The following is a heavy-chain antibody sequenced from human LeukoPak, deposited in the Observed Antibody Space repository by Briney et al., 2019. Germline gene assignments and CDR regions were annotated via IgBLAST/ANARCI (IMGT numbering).Heavy chain of an antibody. D-gene: IGHD6-19*01. CDR1: GASISNYY. J-gene: IGHJ4*02. V-gene: IGHV4-4*07. CDR3: ASSPDSSGYYGDPH. CDR2: IYTSGST. Sequence: PSETLSLTCNVSGASISNYYWSWIRQPAGKGLEWIGRIYTSGSTNYNPSLKSRATMSVDTSKNHFSLKLSSVTAADTAVYYCASSPDSSGYYGDPHWGQGTLVTVSS.